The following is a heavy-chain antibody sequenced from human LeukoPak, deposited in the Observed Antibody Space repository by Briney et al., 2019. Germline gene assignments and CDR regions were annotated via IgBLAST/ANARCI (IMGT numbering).Heavy chain of an antibody. D-gene: IGHD2-15*01. CDR3: ARDNGWSADF. Sequence: GGSLRLSCAASGFTFSRHWMYGVRQAPGKGLEWVANIKQDGSAKPYVDSVKGRFTISRDNAKNSLFLQMNSLRAEDTAVYYCARDNGWSADFWGQGTLVTVSS. J-gene: IGHJ4*02. CDR2: IKQDGSAK. CDR1: GFTFSRHW. V-gene: IGHV3-7*03.